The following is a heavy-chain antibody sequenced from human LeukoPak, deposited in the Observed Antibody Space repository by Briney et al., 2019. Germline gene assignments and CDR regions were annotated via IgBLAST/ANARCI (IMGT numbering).Heavy chain of an antibody. V-gene: IGHV3-23*01. CDR1: GFTFSSYA. CDR3: AKGGPVAARPYFDY. CDR2: ISGSGGST. J-gene: IGHJ4*02. D-gene: IGHD6-6*01. Sequence: SGGSLRLSCAASGFTFSSYAMSWVRQAPGKGLEWVSTISGSGGSTYYADSVKGRFTISRDNSKDTLYLQMNSLRAEDTAVYYCAKGGPVAARPYFDYWGQGTLVTVSS.